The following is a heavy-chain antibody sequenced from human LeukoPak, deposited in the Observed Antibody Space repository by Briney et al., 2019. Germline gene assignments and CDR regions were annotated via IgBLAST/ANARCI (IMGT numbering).Heavy chain of an antibody. V-gene: IGHV1-69*05. CDR3: ARGLDGYIYNFDY. Sequence: SVKVSCKASGGTFSSYAISWVRQAPGQGLEWMGGIIPIFGTANYAQKFQGRVTITTDESTSTAYMELSSLRSEDTAVYYCARGLDGYIYNFDYWGQGTLVTVSS. CDR1: GGTFSSYA. J-gene: IGHJ4*02. CDR2: IIPIFGTA. D-gene: IGHD5-24*01.